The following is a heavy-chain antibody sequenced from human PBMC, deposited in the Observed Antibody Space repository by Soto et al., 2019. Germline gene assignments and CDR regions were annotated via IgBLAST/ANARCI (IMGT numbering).Heavy chain of an antibody. CDR2: ISHSGTT. V-gene: IGHV4-30-4*01. D-gene: IGHD6-13*01. CDR1: CGAIRSGNYY. CDR3: ARGRGQLLFDY. Sequence: SETLSLTCSVSCGAIRSGNYYWSWIRQSPGKGLEWLGHISHSGTTSYNPSLQSRATISLDAAQNHFSLRLNSVTVADTALYFCARGRGQLLFDYWGQGSMVTVSS. J-gene: IGHJ4*02.